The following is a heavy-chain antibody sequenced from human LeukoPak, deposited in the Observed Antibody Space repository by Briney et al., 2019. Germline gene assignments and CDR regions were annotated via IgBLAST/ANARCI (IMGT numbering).Heavy chain of an antibody. J-gene: IGHJ5*02. CDR3: SRSYGSGPNWFDP. CDR2: IRCKGNNYAT. D-gene: IGHD3-10*01. CDR1: GFTFSGAA. V-gene: IGHV3-73*01. Sequence: GGSLKISCAASGFTFSGAAMHWVRQASGKGLEWVGRIRCKGNNYATAYAASVEGRFTISRDDSRSTAYLQMNNLQTEDTAVYYCSRSYGSGPNWFDPWGQGTLVTVSS.